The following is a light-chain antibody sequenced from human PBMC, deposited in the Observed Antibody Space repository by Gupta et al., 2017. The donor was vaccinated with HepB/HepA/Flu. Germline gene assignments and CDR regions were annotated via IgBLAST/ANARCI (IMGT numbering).Light chain of an antibody. J-gene: IGKJ4*01. V-gene: IGKV1-39*01. CDR2: AAS. CDR1: QSISSY. Sequence: IQMTPSPSSLSASVGDRVTITCRASQSISSYLNWYQQKPGKAPELLIYAASTLQTGVPSRFSGSGSGTDFTLTVSSLQPEDFATYYCQETDDTPRTFGGGTKVEIK. CDR3: QETDDTPRT.